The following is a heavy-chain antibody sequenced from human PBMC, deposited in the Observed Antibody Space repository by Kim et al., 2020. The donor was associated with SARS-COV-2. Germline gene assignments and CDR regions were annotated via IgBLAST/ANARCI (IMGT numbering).Heavy chain of an antibody. CDR1: GGSISSYY. J-gene: IGHJ4*02. V-gene: IGHV4-59*13. CDR2: IYYSGST. D-gene: IGHD3-10*01. CDR3: ATLYGSGSRPSAFDS. Sequence: SETLSLTCTVSGGSISSYYWSWIRQPPGKGLEWIGYIYYSGSTNYNPSLKSRVTISVDTSKNQFSLKLSSVTAADTAVYYCATLYGSGSRPSAFDSWGQG.